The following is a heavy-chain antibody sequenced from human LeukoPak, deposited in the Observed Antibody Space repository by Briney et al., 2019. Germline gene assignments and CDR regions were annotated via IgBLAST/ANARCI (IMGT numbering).Heavy chain of an antibody. D-gene: IGHD2-15*01. J-gene: IGHJ5*02. CDR3: ARGGDIVNWFDP. Sequence: SVKVSCRASGGTFSSYAVSWVRQAPGQGLEWMGGIIPIFGTANYAQKFQGRVTITTDESTSTAYMELSSLRSEDTAVYYCARGGDIVNWFDPWGQGTLVTVSS. CDR2: IIPIFGTA. CDR1: GGTFSSYA. V-gene: IGHV1-69*05.